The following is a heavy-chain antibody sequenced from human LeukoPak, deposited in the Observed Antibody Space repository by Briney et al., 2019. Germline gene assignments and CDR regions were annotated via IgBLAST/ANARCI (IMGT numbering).Heavy chain of an antibody. CDR3: ARVIYDSSGRDLYCFDY. D-gene: IGHD3-22*01. CDR2: IYYSGST. V-gene: IGHV4-59*01. Sequence: SETLSLTCTVSGGSISSYYWSWIRQPPGKGLEWIGYIYYSGSTNYNPSLKSRVTISVDTSKNQFSLKLSSVTAADTAVYYCARVIYDSSGRDLYCFDYWGQGTLVTVSS. J-gene: IGHJ4*02. CDR1: GGSISSYY.